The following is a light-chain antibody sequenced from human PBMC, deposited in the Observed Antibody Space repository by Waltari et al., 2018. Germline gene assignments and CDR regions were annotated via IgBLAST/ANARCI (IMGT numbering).Light chain of an antibody. CDR1: QSVSRA. Sequence: CRASQSVSRALAWYQQKPGQAPRLLIYGASNRATGIPDRFSGGGSGTDFSLTISRLEPEDFAVYYCQHYVRLPATFGQGTKVEIK. V-gene: IGKV3-20*01. CDR3: QHYVRLPAT. CDR2: GAS. J-gene: IGKJ1*01.